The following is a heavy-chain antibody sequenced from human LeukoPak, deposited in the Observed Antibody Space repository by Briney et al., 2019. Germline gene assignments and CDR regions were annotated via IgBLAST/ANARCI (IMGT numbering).Heavy chain of an antibody. V-gene: IGHV4-39*01. J-gene: IGHJ6*03. CDR1: GGSISSSSYY. Sequence: NASETLSLTCTVSGGSISSSSYYWGWIRQPPGKGLEWIGNIYYGGSTYYNPSLKSRVTISVDTSKNQFSLKLSSVTAADTAVYYCAGIVVPAAINLRDYYYYYMDVWGKGTTVTISS. CDR2: IYYGGST. D-gene: IGHD2-2*01. CDR3: AGIVVPAAINLRDYYYYYMDV.